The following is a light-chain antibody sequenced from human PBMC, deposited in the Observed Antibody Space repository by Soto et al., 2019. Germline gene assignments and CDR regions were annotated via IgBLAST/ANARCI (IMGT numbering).Light chain of an antibody. J-gene: IGKJ3*01. V-gene: IGKV3-11*01. CDR3: QQRSNWPPFT. CDR1: QSVSNNY. Sequence: EIVLTQSPGTLSLSPGERATLSCRASQSVSNNYLAWYQQKPGQAPRLLIYDVSNRATGIPARFSGSGSGTDFTLTISSLEPEDFAVYYCQQRSNWPPFTFGPGTKVDIK. CDR2: DVS.